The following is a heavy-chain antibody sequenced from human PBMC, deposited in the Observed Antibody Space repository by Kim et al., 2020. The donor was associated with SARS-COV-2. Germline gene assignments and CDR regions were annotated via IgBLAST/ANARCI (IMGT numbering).Heavy chain of an antibody. CDR2: INPSGGST. Sequence: ASVKVSCKASGYTFTSYYMHWVRQAPGQGLEWMGIINPSGGSTSYAQKFQGRVTMTRDTSTSTVYMELSSLRSEDTAVYYCARDEIPREWYHDILTGYYRDYYYGMDVWGQGTTVTVSS. J-gene: IGHJ6*02. V-gene: IGHV1-46*01. D-gene: IGHD3-9*01. CDR3: ARDEIPREWYHDILTGYYRDYYYGMDV. CDR1: GYTFTSYY.